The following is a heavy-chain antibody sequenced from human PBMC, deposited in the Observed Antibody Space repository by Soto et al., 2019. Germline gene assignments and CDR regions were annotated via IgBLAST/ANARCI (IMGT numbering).Heavy chain of an antibody. V-gene: IGHV3-7*05. CDR3: ARVLVDFWSGYYVYYFDY. CDR2: IKQDGSEK. Sequence: EVQLVESGGGLVQPGGSLRLSCAASGFTFSSYWTSWVRQAPGKGLAWVANIKQDGSEKYYVDSVKGRFTISRDNAKNSLYLQMNSLRAEDTAVYYCARVLVDFWSGYYVYYFDYWGQGTLVTVSS. CDR1: GFTFSSYW. D-gene: IGHD3-3*01. J-gene: IGHJ4*02.